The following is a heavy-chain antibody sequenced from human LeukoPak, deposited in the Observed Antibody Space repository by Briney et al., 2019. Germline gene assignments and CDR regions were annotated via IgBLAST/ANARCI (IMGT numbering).Heavy chain of an antibody. CDR1: GFTFSSYG. CDR2: ISYDGSNK. V-gene: IGHV3-30*18. CDR3: AKGRELPDY. J-gene: IGHJ4*02. D-gene: IGHD1-26*01. Sequence: GGSLRLSCAASGFTFSSYGMHWVRQAPGKGLEWVAVISYDGSNKYYADSVKGRFTISRDNSKNTLYLQMNSLRAEDTAVYYCAKGRELPDYWGQGTLVTVSS.